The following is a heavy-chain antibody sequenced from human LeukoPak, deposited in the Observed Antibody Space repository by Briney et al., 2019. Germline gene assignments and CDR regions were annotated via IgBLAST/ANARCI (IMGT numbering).Heavy chain of an antibody. Sequence: GGSLRLSCAASGFTFDNYALHWVRQAPGKGLEYVSGISSTGGSTTSANTVKDRFTISRDNSKDTLYLQMGSLRAEDMAVYYCARGSGTHYYHYSMDVWGQGTTVTVSS. CDR1: GFTFDNYA. J-gene: IGHJ6*02. CDR2: ISSTGGST. V-gene: IGHV3-64*01. D-gene: IGHD3-10*01. CDR3: ARGSGTHYYHYSMDV.